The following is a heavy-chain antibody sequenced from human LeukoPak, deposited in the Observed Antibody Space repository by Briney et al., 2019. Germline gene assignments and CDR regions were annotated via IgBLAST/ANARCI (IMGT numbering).Heavy chain of an antibody. Sequence: ASVKVSCKASGYTFTGYYMHWVRQAPGQGLEWMGWINPNSGGTNYAQKFQGRVTMTRDTSISTAYMELSRLRSDDTAVYYCARERSFHDSSGCWFDPWGQGTLVTVSS. J-gene: IGHJ5*02. V-gene: IGHV1-2*02. CDR1: GYTFTGYY. CDR3: ARERSFHDSSGCWFDP. D-gene: IGHD3-22*01. CDR2: INPNSGGT.